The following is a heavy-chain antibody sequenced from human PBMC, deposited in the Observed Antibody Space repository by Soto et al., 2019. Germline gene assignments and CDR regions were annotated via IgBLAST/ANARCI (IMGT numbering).Heavy chain of an antibody. CDR2: IYYSGST. CDR3: ARLVWSYGTWFDP. V-gene: IGHV4-59*08. J-gene: IGHJ5*02. Sequence: TSETLSLTCAVHGGSFSSYYWSWSLQPPGKGLEWIGYIYYSGSTNYNPSLKSRVTISVDTSKNQFSLKLSSVTAADTAVYYCARLVWSYGTWFDPWGQGTLVTVSS. CDR1: GGSFSSYY. D-gene: IGHD5-18*01.